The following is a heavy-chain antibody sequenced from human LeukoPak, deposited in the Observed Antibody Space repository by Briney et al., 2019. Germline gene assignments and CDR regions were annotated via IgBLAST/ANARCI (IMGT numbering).Heavy chain of an antibody. CDR2: IKFDGSNT. D-gene: IGHD3-16*01. CDR3: ARFGSTTFADY. V-gene: IGHV3-74*01. J-gene: IGHJ4*02. CDR1: GFTFSSYW. Sequence: LTGGSLRLSCAASGFTFSSYWMHWVRQAPGKGLVWVSRIKFDGSNTNYADSVEGRFTISISRDNAKNTVYLQMNTLRAEDTAVYYCARFGSTTFADYWGQGTLVTVSS.